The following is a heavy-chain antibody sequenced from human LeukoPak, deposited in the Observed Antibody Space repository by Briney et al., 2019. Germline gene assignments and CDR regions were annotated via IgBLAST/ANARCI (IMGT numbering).Heavy chain of an antibody. CDR2: IYYSGNT. Sequence: PSETLSLTCTVSGGSISSSGYYWGWIRQPPGKGLEWIGSIYYSGNTYYNPSLQSRVTISVDTSKNHFSLKLSSVSAADTAVYYCARSFSGSYFMGGNYWGQGTLVTVSS. CDR3: ARSFSGSYFMGGNY. V-gene: IGHV4-39*02. D-gene: IGHD1-26*01. J-gene: IGHJ4*02. CDR1: GGSISSSGYY.